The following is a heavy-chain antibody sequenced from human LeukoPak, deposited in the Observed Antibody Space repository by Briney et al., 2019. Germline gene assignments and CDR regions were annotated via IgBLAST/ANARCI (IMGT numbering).Heavy chain of an antibody. Sequence: PSGTLSLTCTVSGGSISTGSYYWAWIRQPPGKGLEWLGSIYYSGSTYYNPSLKSRVTISVDTSKNQFSLKLSSVTAADTAVYYCAGRGDVVVVPAEYWGQGTLVTVSS. CDR2: IYYSGST. D-gene: IGHD2-2*01. CDR3: AGRGDVVVVPAEY. CDR1: GGSISTGSYY. J-gene: IGHJ4*02. V-gene: IGHV4-39*01.